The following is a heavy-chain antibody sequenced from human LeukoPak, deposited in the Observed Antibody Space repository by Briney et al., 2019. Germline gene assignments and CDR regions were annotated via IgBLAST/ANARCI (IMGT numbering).Heavy chain of an antibody. D-gene: IGHD3-22*01. V-gene: IGHV4-30-4*01. CDR3: ARYDSSGYYPFDY. J-gene: IGHJ4*02. Sequence: SQTLSHTCTVSGGSISSGDYYWSWIRQPPGKGLEWIGYIYYSGSTYYNPSLKSRVTISVDTSKNQFSLKLSSVTAADTAVYYCARYDSSGYYPFDYWGQGTLVTVSS. CDR2: IYYSGST. CDR1: GGSISSGDYY.